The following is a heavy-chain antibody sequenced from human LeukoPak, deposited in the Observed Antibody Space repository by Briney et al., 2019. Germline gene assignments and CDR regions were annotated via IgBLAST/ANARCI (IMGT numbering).Heavy chain of an antibody. D-gene: IGHD3-22*01. J-gene: IGHJ3*02. CDR3: ARDRYDSSRYYAFDI. Sequence: SQTLSLTCAISVDSVSSNSAAWNWIRQSPSRGLVWLGRTYYRSEWGNDYGVSVKSRITINPDTSKNQFSLQLSSVTPEDTAVYYCARDRYDSSRYYAFDIWGQGTMVTVSS. CDR1: VDSVSSNSAA. V-gene: IGHV6-1*01. CDR2: TYYRSEWGN.